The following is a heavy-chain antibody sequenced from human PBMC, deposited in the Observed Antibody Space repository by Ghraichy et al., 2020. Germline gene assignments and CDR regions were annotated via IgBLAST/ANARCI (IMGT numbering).Heavy chain of an antibody. CDR1: GGSISSYY. J-gene: IGHJ4*02. Sequence: SETLSLTCTVSGGSISSYYWSWIRQPPGKGLEWIGYIYYSGSTDYNPSLKSRVTISVDTSKNQFSLKLSSVTAADTAVYYCARGRETTVTTLDYWGQGTLVTVSS. CDR3: ARGRETTVTTLDY. D-gene: IGHD4-17*01. V-gene: IGHV4-59*01. CDR2: IYYSGST.